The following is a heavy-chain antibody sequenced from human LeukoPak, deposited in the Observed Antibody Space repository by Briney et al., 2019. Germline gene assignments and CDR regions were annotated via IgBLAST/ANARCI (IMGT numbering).Heavy chain of an antibody. V-gene: IGHV3-30*02. CDR2: IRYDGSNK. CDR1: GFTFSSYS. J-gene: IGHJ4*02. CDR3: AKRRELYFDY. D-gene: IGHD1-26*01. Sequence: GGSLRLSCAASGFTFSSYSMHWARQAPGKGLEWVAFIRYDGSNKYYADSVKGRFTISRDNSKNTLYLQMNSLRAEDTAVYYCAKRRELYFDYWGQGTLVTVSS.